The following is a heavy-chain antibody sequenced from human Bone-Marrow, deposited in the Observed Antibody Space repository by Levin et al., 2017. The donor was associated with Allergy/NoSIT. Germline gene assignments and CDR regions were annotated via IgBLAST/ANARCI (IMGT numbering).Heavy chain of an antibody. Sequence: GESLKISCAASGFTFSSYWMSWVRQAPGKGLEWVANIKQDGSEKYYVDSVKGRFTISRDNAKNSLYLQMNSLRAEDTAVYYCASLGYCSGGSCHGGGDYWGQGTLVTVSS. CDR2: IKQDGSEK. J-gene: IGHJ4*02. D-gene: IGHD2-15*01. CDR1: GFTFSSYW. V-gene: IGHV3-7*01. CDR3: ASLGYCSGGSCHGGGDY.